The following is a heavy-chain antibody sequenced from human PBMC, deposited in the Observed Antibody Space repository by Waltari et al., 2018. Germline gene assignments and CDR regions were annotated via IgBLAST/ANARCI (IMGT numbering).Heavy chain of an antibody. V-gene: IGHV1-2*06. CDR2: INPNSGDT. CDR3: ARDLGSDYGNRDY. D-gene: IGHD4-17*01. J-gene: IGHJ4*02. Sequence: QVHLVQSGAEVKKPGASVKVSCTASGYTFTGYYIQWVGRAPGQGLEWMGRINPNSGDTNYAQKFQGRVTLTRDTSINTAYMELSSLKSDDTAVYYCARDLGSDYGNRDYWGQGTLVTVPS. CDR1: GYTFTGYY.